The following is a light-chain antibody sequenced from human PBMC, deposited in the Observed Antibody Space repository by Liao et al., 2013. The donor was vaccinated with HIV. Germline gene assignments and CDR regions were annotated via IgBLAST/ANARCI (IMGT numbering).Light chain of an antibody. Sequence: SYELIQPPSVSVSPGQTASITCSGDKLGDKYACWYQQKPGQSPVLVIYQDSRRPSGIPERFSGSNSGNTVTLTISGTQTMDEADYYCQAWDSSTVVFGGGTKLTVL. V-gene: IGLV3-1*01. CDR3: QAWDSSTVV. J-gene: IGLJ2*01. CDR1: KLGDKY. CDR2: QDS.